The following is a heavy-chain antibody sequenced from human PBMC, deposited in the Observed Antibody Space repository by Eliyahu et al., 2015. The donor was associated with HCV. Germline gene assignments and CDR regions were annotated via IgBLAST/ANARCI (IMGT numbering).Heavy chain of an antibody. CDR2: IHYSGST. CDR1: GXSXTXXY. D-gene: IGHD6-19*01. Sequence: QVRLQESGPGLVKPSQTLSLXCXXXGXSXTXXYWSWIRQPPGKGLEWIGYIHYSGSTNYNPSLKSRVTISVDTSKNQFSLKLTSVTAADTAMYYCASGGGGIAVTGTGGWFDPWGQGTLVTVSS. CDR3: ASGGGGIAVTGTGGWFDP. V-gene: IGHV4-59*01. J-gene: IGHJ5*02.